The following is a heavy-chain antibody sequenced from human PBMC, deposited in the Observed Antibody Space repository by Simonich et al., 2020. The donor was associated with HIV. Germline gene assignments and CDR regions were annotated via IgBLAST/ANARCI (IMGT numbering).Heavy chain of an antibody. J-gene: IGHJ5*02. D-gene: IGHD6-13*01. V-gene: IGHV4-59*01. CDR2: IYYSGNT. Sequence: VQLQESGPGLVKPSETLSLTCTVSGGSFSAYYWSWIRQPPGKGLEWIGYIYYSGNTNYNPALKSRVTISVDTSKKQFSLKLSSVTAADTAVYYCARQPRIAAAGGGWFDPWGQGTLVTVSS. CDR1: GGSFSAYY. CDR3: ARQPRIAAAGGGWFDP.